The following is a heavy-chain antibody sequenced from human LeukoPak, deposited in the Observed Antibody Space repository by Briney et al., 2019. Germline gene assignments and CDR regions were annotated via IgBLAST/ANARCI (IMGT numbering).Heavy chain of an antibody. V-gene: IGHV1-18*01. CDR3: ARDLKVRGRPGTFEI. D-gene: IGHD3-16*01. J-gene: IGHJ3*02. CDR2: VNNNIVNT. CDR1: GYSIRSYG. Sequence: ASVKVSCKASGYSIRSYGISWVRQTPGQGLEWMGWVNNNIVNTNNGKKFQGRVTVTTDTSTSTAYMELRSLRFDDTAVYYCARDLKVRGRPGTFEIWGHGTTVIVS.